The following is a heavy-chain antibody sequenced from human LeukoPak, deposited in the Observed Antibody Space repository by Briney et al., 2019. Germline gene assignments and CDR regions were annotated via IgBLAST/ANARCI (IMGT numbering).Heavy chain of an antibody. J-gene: IGHJ1*01. D-gene: IGHD4-23*01. V-gene: IGHV3-9*01. Sequence: GGSLRLSCAASGFTFDAYAMHWVRQAPGKGLEWVSGISWNGGGMGNAVSVKGRFTISRDNAKNSLYLQMNSLRAEDTAVYYCARRGDGYGGMTARYFQHWGQGTLVTVSS. CDR1: GFTFDAYA. CDR3: ARRGDGYGGMTARYFQH. CDR2: ISWNGGGM.